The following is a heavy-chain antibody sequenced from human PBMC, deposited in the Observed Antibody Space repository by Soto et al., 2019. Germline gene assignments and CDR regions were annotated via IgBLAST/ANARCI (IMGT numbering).Heavy chain of an antibody. CDR1: VYTFTSYD. CDR3: ARDKDRLQLGGNYYYAMDV. CDR2: MNPNSGNT. V-gene: IGHV1-8*01. Sequence: ASVNVSFKASVYTFTSYDITWVRHATGQGLEWMGWMNPNSGNTGCAQKFQGRVTMTRNTSISTAYMELNSLRSEDTDVYYCARDKDRLQLGGNYYYAMDVWGQGTTVTVSS. D-gene: IGHD5-12*01. J-gene: IGHJ6*02.